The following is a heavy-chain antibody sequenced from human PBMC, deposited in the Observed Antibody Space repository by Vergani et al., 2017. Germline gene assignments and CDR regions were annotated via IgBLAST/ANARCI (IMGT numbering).Heavy chain of an antibody. CDR2: ISYDGSNK. Sequence: QVQLVESGGGVVQPGRSLRLPCAASGFTFSSYAMHWVRQAPGKGLEWVAVISYDGSNKYYADSVKGRFTISRDNSKNTLYLQMNSLRAEDTAVYYCARDGEDCSSTSCYWDYYYYYMDVWGKGTTVTVSS. D-gene: IGHD2-2*01. CDR3: ARDGEDCSSTSCYWDYYYYYMDV. CDR1: GFTFSSYA. J-gene: IGHJ6*03. V-gene: IGHV3-30*04.